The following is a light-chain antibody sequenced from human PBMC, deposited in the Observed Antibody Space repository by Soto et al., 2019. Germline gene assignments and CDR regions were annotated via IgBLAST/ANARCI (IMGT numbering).Light chain of an antibody. Sequence: QSVLTQPRSVSVSPGQSVTISCTGTSGNVGGYNYVSWYQQHPGKAPKLLISNVSKMPSGVPDRFSGSKSGNTASLTISGLQAEEEDDYSCCSYAGGTYVFGTGTKLTVL. CDR3: CSYAGGTYV. J-gene: IGLJ1*01. V-gene: IGLV2-11*01. CDR1: SGNVGGYNY. CDR2: NVS.